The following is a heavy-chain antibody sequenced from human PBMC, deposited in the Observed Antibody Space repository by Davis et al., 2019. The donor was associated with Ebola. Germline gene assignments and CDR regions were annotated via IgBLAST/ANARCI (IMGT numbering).Heavy chain of an antibody. CDR2: IYSGGST. D-gene: IGHD3-10*01. Sequence: GESLKISCAASGFTVSSNYMSWVRQAPGKGLEWVSVIYSGGSTYYADSVKGRFTISRDNSKNTLYLQMNSLRVEDTAVYYCAREGVFGSGSQKPGGFDPWGQGTLVTVSS. J-gene: IGHJ5*02. CDR3: AREGVFGSGSQKPGGFDP. CDR1: GFTVSSNY. V-gene: IGHV3-53*01.